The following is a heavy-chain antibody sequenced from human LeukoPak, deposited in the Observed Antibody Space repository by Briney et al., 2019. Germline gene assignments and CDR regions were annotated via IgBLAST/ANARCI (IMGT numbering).Heavy chain of an antibody. CDR3: AMKYSYGINWFDP. Sequence: PSETLSLTCTVSGGSISSHYWSWIRQPPGKGLEWIGYIYYSGSTNYNPSLKSRVTISVDTSKNQFSLKLSSVTAADTAVYYCAMKYSYGINWFDPWGQGTLVTVSS. CDR1: GGSISSHY. V-gene: IGHV4-59*11. J-gene: IGHJ5*02. D-gene: IGHD5-18*01. CDR2: IYYSGST.